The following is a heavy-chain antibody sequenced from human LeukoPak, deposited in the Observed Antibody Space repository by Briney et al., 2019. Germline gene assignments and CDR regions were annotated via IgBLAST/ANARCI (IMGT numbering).Heavy chain of an antibody. CDR3: AVYRSVNYYNWFDP. D-gene: IGHD3-10*01. J-gene: IGHJ5*02. V-gene: IGHV4-61*02. CDR2: IYTSGST. CDR1: GGSISSGSYY. Sequence: PSETLSLTCTVSGGSISSGSYYWSWIRQPAGKGLEWIGRIYTSGSTNYNPSPKSRVTISVDTSKNLFSLKLSSVTAADTAVYYCAVYRSVNYYNWFDPWGQGTLVTVSS.